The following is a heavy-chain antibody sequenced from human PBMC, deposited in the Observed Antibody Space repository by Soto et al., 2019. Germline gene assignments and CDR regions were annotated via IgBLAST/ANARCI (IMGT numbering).Heavy chain of an antibody. CDR2: ISYDGSNK. V-gene: IGHV3-30*18. CDR1: GFTFSSYG. J-gene: IGHJ4*02. CDR3: AKDSSSTPDY. Sequence: QVQLVESGGGVVQPGRSLRLSCAASGFTFSSYGMHWVRQAPGKGLEWVAVISYDGSNKYYADSVKGRFTISRDNSKNTLYLQMNSLRAEETAVYYCAKDSSSTPDYWGQGTLVTVSS. D-gene: IGHD6-13*01.